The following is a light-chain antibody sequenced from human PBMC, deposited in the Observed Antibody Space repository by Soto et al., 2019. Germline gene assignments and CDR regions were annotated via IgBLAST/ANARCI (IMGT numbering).Light chain of an antibody. CDR2: DAH. J-gene: IGKJ2*01. V-gene: IGKV3-11*01. Sequence: EIVLTQSPATLSLSPGERATLSCRASQSVSSYLAWYQQKPGQAPRLLIYDAHNRATGIPARFSGSGSGTDFTLTISSLEPEDFAIYYWQQRSNWPPTFGQGTKLEIK. CDR3: QQRSNWPPT. CDR1: QSVSSY.